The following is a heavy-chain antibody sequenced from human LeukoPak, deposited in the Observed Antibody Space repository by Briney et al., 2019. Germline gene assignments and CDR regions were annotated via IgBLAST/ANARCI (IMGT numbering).Heavy chain of an antibody. CDR2: IYSGGSK. Sequence: GGSLRLSCAASGFTVSSNYMSWVRQAPGKGVGWVSVIYSGGSKYYADSVKGRFTISRDNSKNTLYLQMKSLRAEDPAVYYCARRASSSWLLDYWGQGTLVTVSS. CDR3: ARRASSSWLLDY. J-gene: IGHJ4*02. V-gene: IGHV3-53*01. D-gene: IGHD6-13*01. CDR1: GFTVSSNY.